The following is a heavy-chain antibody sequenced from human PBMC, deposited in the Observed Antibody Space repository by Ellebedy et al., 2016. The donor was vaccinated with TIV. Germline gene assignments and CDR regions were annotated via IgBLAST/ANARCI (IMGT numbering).Heavy chain of an antibody. CDR1: GYTFTGYY. V-gene: IGHV1-18*04. CDR3: ARLIREAYDYTGYCDY. CDR2: ISGNNGNT. D-gene: IGHD3-22*01. Sequence: ASVKVSXXASGYTFTGYYIHWVRQAPGQGLEWMGWISGNNGNTNFAQRLQGRVTLTTDTSTNTAYMELRSLRSDDTAVYYCARLIREAYDYTGYCDYWGQGTLVTVSS. J-gene: IGHJ4*02.